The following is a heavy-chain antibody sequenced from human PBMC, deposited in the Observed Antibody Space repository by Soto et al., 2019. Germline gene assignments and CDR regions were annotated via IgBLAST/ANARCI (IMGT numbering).Heavy chain of an antibody. V-gene: IGHV3-30-3*01. D-gene: IGHD6-19*01. CDR3: ARGAGIAVAGTSFDY. J-gene: IGHJ4*02. Sequence: QVQLVESGGGVVQPGRSLRLSCAASGFTFSSYTMHWVRQAPGKGLEWVALISYDGSNKYYADSVKGRFTISRDNSKNTLYRQMNSLIAEDTAVYYCARGAGIAVAGTSFDYWCQGTLVTVSS. CDR2: ISYDGSNK. CDR1: GFTFSSYT.